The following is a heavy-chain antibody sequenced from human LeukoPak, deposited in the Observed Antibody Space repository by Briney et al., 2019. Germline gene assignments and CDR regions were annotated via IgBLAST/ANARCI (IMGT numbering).Heavy chain of an antibody. CDR1: GYTLTELS. CDR3: ARVALGRIDSYSSSWGWDYYYYYMDV. CDR2: FDPEDGET. V-gene: IGHV1-24*01. J-gene: IGHJ6*03. Sequence: ASVKVSCKVSGYTLTELSMHWVRQAPGKGLEWMGGFDPEDGETIYAQKFQGRVTMTEDTSTDTAYMELSSLRSEDTAVYYCARVALGRIDSYSSSWGWDYYYYYMDVWGKGTTVTVSS. D-gene: IGHD6-13*01.